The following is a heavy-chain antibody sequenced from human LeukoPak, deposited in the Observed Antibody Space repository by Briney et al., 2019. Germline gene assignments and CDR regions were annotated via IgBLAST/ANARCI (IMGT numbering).Heavy chain of an antibody. CDR2: IYYSGST. CDR3: ASSRRGYYYDSSGYYQPRALDY. CDR1: GVSTSSGGYY. Sequence: SQTLSLTCTVSGVSTSSGGYYWSWIRQHPGKGLEWIGYIYYSGSTYYNPSLKSRVTISVDTSKNQFSLKLSSVTAADTAVYYCASSRRGYYYDSSGYYQPRALDYWGQGTLVTVSS. D-gene: IGHD3-22*01. J-gene: IGHJ4*02. V-gene: IGHV4-31*03.